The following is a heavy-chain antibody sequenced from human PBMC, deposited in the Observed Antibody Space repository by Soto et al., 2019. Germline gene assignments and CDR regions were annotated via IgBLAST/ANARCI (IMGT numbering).Heavy chain of an antibody. CDR2: ITSSSDTI. CDR1: GFTFSSFH. V-gene: IGHV3-48*02. Sequence: GGSLRLCYAASGFTFSSFHMNWVRQAPGRGLEWVAYITSSSDTIYYSDSVKGRFTISRDNGKNSLFLQMNSLRDEDTAVYYCARVVVVIPPGYYYAMDVWGQGTTVTVSS. CDR3: ARVVVVIPPGYYYAMDV. J-gene: IGHJ6*02. D-gene: IGHD3-22*01.